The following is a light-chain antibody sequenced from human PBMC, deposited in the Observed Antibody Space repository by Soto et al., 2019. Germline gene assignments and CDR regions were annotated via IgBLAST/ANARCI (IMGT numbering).Light chain of an antibody. CDR2: SAS. J-gene: IGKJ4*01. CDR1: QSIRTS. Sequence: DIQMTQSPSSLSASVGDRVTITCRSSQSIRTSLSWYQQKPGKAPNLLIYSASSLQSGVPSRFSGSGSGTDFTLTISSLQPEDFAAYYCQQNYGTPLTFGGGTKVEIK. V-gene: IGKV1-39*01. CDR3: QQNYGTPLT.